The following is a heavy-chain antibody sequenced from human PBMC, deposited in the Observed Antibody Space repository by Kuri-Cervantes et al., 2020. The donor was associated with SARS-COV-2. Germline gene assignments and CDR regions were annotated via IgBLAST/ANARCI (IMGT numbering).Heavy chain of an antibody. D-gene: IGHD2-21*01. Sequence: GGSLRLSCAASGFTFSSYSMNWVRQAPGKGLEWVAVIWYDGSNKYYADSVKGRFTISRDNSKNTLYLQMNSLRAEDTAVYYCARLGSDVDYWGQGTLVTVSS. V-gene: IGHV3-33*08. CDR1: GFTFSSYS. CDR3: ARLGSDVDY. CDR2: IWYDGSNK. J-gene: IGHJ4*02.